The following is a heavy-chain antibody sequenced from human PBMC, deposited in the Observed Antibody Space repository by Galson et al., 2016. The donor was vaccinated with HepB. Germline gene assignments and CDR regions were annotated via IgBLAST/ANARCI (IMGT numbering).Heavy chain of an antibody. J-gene: IGHJ4*02. CDR1: GGTFNGYA. Sequence: SVKVSCKASGGTFNGYALSWVRQAPGQGLEWMGGIIPMNGISHSAEKFQGRITITADESSSTAYMELSSLTSEDTAVYYCARAGIPGFKWNYIFQYWGQGTLVTVSA. D-gene: IGHD1-7*01. CDR3: ARAGIPGFKWNYIFQY. CDR2: IIPMNGIS. V-gene: IGHV1-69*10.